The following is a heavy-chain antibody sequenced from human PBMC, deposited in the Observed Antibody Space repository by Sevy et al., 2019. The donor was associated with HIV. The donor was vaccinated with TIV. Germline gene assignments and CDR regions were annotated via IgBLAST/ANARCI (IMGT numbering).Heavy chain of an antibody. CDR2: ISGSGGTT. Sequence: GGSLRLSCAASGFTFSSYVMTWVRQAPGKGVEWVSTISGSGGTTYYADSVKGRFTISRDNSKNTLDLQINRLRAEDTAVYYCEGIATAGGDYWGQGTLVTVSS. CDR1: GFTFSSYV. D-gene: IGHD6-13*01. J-gene: IGHJ4*02. V-gene: IGHV3-23*01. CDR3: EGIATAGGDY.